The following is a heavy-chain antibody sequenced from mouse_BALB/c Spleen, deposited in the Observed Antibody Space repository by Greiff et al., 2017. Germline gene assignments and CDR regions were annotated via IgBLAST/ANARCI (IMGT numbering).Heavy chain of an antibody. V-gene: IGHV5-17*02. CDR3: ARSGGPYAMDY. D-gene: IGHD3-1*01. CDR2: ISSGSSTI. J-gene: IGHJ4*01. Sequence: EVQLVESGGGLVQPGGSRKLSCAASGFTFSSFGMHWVRQAPEKGLEWVAYISSGSSTIYYADTVKGRFIISRDNPKNTLFLQMTSLRSEDTAMYYCARSGGPYAMDYWGQGTSVTVSS. CDR1: GFTFSSFG.